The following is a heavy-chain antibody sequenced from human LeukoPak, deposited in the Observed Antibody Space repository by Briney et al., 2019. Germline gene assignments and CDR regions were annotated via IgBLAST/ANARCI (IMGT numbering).Heavy chain of an antibody. V-gene: IGHV3-48*01. CDR2: ISSSSSTI. Sequence: PGGSLRLSCAASGFTFSSYSMNWVRQAPGKGLEWVSYISSSSSTIYSADSVKGRFTISRDNAKNSLSLQMNSLRAEDTAVYYCARDRGSYSKDYWGQGTLVTVSS. J-gene: IGHJ4*02. D-gene: IGHD1-26*01. CDR1: GFTFSSYS. CDR3: ARDRGSYSKDY.